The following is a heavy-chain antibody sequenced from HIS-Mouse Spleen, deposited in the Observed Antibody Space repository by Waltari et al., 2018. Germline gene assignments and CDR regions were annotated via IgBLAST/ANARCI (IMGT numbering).Heavy chain of an antibody. CDR1: GGSFSGYY. Sequence: QVQLQQWGAGLLKPSETLSLTCAVYGGSFSGYYWSWIRKPPGKGLEWIGEINHSGSTNYNPSLKSRVPISVDPSKNQFSLKLSSVTAADTAVYYCARGALRGSYYWGEYFQHWGQGTLVTVSS. J-gene: IGHJ1*01. CDR3: ARGALRGSYYWGEYFQH. CDR2: INHSGST. D-gene: IGHD1-26*01. V-gene: IGHV4-34*01.